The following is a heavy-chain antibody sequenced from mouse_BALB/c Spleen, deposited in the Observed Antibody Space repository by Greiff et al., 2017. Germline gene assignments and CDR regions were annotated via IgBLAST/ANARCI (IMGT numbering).Heavy chain of an antibody. CDR2: IRSKSNNYAT. V-gene: IGHV10-1*02. CDR3: VRGGFDY. J-gene: IGHJ2*01. CDR1: GFTFNTYA. D-gene: IGHD1-1*02. Sequence: EVQLQESGGGLVQPKGSLKLSCAASGFTFNTYAMNWVRQAPGKGLEWVARIRSKSNNYATYYADSVKDRFTISRDDSQSMLYLQMNNLKTEDTAMYYCVRGGFDYWGQGTTLTVSS.